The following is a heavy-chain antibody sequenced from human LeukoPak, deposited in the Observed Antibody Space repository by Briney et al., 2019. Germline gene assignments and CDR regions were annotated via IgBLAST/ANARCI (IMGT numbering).Heavy chain of an antibody. CDR3: AGTIVGKWAIDY. J-gene: IGHJ4*02. CDR1: GFTFSTYG. D-gene: IGHD3-22*01. CDR2: ISGSGGST. Sequence: GGSLRLSCAASGFTFSTYGMSWVRQAPGKGLEWVSVISGSGGSTYYADSVKGRFTISRDNSKNTLYLQMNSLRAEDTAVYYCAGTIVGKWAIDYWGQGTLVTVSS. V-gene: IGHV3-23*01.